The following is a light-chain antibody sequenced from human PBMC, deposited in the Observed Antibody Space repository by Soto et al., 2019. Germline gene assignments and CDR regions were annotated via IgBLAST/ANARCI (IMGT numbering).Light chain of an antibody. CDR3: SSYTSINTRV. J-gene: IGLJ3*02. CDR1: SSDVGGYNH. CDR2: EVT. Sequence: QSALTQPPSASGSPGQSVTISCTGTSSDVGGYNHVSWYQQHPGKAPKVVIYEVTKRPSGVPDRFSGSKSGNTASLTVSGLQAEDEADYYCSSYTSINTRVFGGGTKLTVL. V-gene: IGLV2-8*01.